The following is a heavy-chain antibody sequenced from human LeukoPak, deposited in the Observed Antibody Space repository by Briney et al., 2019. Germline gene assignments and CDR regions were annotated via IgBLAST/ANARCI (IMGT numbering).Heavy chain of an antibody. CDR1: GGSIRSYY. J-gene: IGHJ5*02. V-gene: IGHV4-59*08. D-gene: IGHD3-3*01. Sequence: SETLSLTCTVSGGSIRSYYWSWIRQPPGKGLEWIGYSYYSGSTYYHPSLKSRVTISVDTSKNQFSLKLNSVTAADTAVYYCARSGGYYNWFDPWGQGTLVTVSS. CDR2: SYYSGST. CDR3: ARSGGYYNWFDP.